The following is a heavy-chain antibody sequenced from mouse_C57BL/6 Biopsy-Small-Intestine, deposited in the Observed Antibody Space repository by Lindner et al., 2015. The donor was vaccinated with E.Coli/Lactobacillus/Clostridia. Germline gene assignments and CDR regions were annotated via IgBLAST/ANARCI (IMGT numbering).Heavy chain of an antibody. CDR2: IRSKSSNYAT. J-gene: IGHJ3*01. D-gene: IGHD2-1*01. CDR3: VREGYGHYEWFAY. CDR1: GFTFNTYA. Sequence: VQLQESGEDVQPKGSLKLSCAASGFTFNTYAMHWVRQAPGRGLEWVARIRSKSSNYATYYADSVKDRFTISRDDSQSMFYLQMNTLKTEDTAMYYCVREGYGHYEWFAYWGQGTLVTVSA. V-gene: IGHV10-3*01.